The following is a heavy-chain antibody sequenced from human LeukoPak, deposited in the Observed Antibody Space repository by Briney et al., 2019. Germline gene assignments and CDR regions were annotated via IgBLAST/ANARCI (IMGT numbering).Heavy chain of an antibody. CDR1: GFTFSNYG. CDR3: VRGDFQSGN. CDR2: ISTAGSYI. Sequence: PGGSLRLSCAASGFTFSNYGMSWVRQAPGKGLEWVSSISTAGSYIQYADVVKGRFTVSRDNAKNSLYLQMTRLRVDDTAVYYCVRGDFQSGNWGQGTLVTVPS. D-gene: IGHD3/OR15-3a*01. V-gene: IGHV3-21*01. J-gene: IGHJ4*02.